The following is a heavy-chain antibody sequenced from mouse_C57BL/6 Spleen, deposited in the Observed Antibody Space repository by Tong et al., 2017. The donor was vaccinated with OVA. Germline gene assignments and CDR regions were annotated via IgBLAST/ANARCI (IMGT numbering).Heavy chain of an antibody. J-gene: IGHJ3*01. CDR1: GFSLTSYG. D-gene: IGHD2-4*01. Sequence: VQLQESGPGLVAPSQTLSITCTVSGFSLTSYGVSWVRQPPGKGLEWLGVIWGDGSTNYHSALISRLSISKDNSKNQDFLKRNSTQTDYTATYYCASMSTRAAWFAYWGQGTLVTVAA. V-gene: IGHV2-3*01. CDR3: ASMSTRAAWFAY. CDR2: IWGDGST.